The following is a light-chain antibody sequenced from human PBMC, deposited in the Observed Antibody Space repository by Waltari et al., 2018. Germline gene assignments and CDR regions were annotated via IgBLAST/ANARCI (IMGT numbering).Light chain of an antibody. CDR1: SSDVGGYNY. CDR2: DVS. Sequence: QSALTQPASVSGSPGPSITISCTGTSSDVGGYNYVSWYQQHPGKAPKLMIYDVSNRPSGVSNRFSGSKSDNTASLTISGLQAEDEADYYCSSYTSSSTWVFGGGTKLTVL. V-gene: IGLV2-14*03. CDR3: SSYTSSSTWV. J-gene: IGLJ3*02.